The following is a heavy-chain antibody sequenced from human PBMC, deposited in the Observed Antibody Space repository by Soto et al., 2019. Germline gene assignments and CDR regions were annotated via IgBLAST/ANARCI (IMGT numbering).Heavy chain of an antibody. CDR3: ARGNYYDSSGYYFDAFDI. CDR1: GFTFSSYN. CDR2: ISSSSSYI. J-gene: IGHJ3*02. Sequence: GGSLRLSCAASGFTFSSYNMNWVRQAPGKGLEWVSSISSSSSYIYYADSVKGRFTISRDNAKNSLYLQMSSLRAEDTAVYYCARGNYYDSSGYYFDAFDIWGQGTMVTVSS. D-gene: IGHD3-22*01. V-gene: IGHV3-21*01.